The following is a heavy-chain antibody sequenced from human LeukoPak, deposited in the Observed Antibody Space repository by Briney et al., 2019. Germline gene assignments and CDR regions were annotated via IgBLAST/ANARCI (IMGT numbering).Heavy chain of an antibody. CDR1: GFTFSSYS. CDR2: ISGGGGTP. D-gene: IGHD2-15*01. CDR3: AKSGLNRFDY. Sequence: GGSLRLSCAASGFTFSSYSMSWVRQAPGKGLEWVSTISGGGGTPYYADSVKGRFTISRDNSKNTLFLQMNSLRVEDTAVYYCAKSGLNRFDYWGKGTLVTVSS. V-gene: IGHV3-23*01. J-gene: IGHJ4*02.